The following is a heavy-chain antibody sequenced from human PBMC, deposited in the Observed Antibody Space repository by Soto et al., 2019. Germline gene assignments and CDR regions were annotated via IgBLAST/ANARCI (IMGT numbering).Heavy chain of an antibody. J-gene: IGHJ6*04. V-gene: IGHV4-31*03. CDR3: GRGVYNQSRGRFYYYGIDV. CDR2: ISNSGST. CDR1: GGSISSGGYY. Sequence: SETLSLTCTVSGGSISSGGYYWIWIRQHPGKGLEWIGYISNSGSTYYNPSLRSRVTISVDASKNQFSLKLSSVSAADTAVYLCGRGVYNQSRGRFYYYGIDVWGKGTTVTVSS. D-gene: IGHD3-22*01.